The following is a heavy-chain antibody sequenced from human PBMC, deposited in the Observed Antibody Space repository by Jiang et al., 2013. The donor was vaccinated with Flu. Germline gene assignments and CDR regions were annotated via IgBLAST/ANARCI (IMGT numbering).Heavy chain of an antibody. D-gene: IGHD3-10*01. Sequence: LLKPSETLSLTCAVYGGSFSGYYWSWIRQPPGKGLEWIGEINHSGSTNYNPSLKSRVTISVDTSKNQFSLKLSSVTAADTAVYYCARGYRASMVRDRGGWFDPWGQGTLVTVSS. CDR3: ARGYRASMVRDRGGWFDP. J-gene: IGHJ5*02. V-gene: IGHV4-34*01. CDR2: INHSGST. CDR1: GGSFSGYY.